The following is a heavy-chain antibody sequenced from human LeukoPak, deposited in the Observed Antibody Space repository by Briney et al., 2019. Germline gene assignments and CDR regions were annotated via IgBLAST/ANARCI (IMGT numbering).Heavy chain of an antibody. D-gene: IGHD1-26*01. CDR3: ASGGIYYGAAFEF. Sequence: GGSLRLSCAASGFTFRSFPLNWVRQAPGKGLEWVSGINWNGGSIGYADSVKGRFTISRDNAKNSLYLQMNSLRAEDTAFYYCASGGIYYGAAFEFWGQGTLVTVSS. J-gene: IGHJ4*02. CDR1: GFTFRSFP. CDR2: INWNGGSI. V-gene: IGHV3-20*04.